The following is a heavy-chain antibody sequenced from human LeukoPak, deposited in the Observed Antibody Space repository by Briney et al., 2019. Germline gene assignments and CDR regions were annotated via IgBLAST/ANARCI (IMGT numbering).Heavy chain of an antibody. CDR2: IIPIFGTA. CDR3: ARTIAAVRTFGYYYYGMDV. D-gene: IGHD3-16*01. Sequence: SVKVSCKASGGTFSSYAISWVRQAPGQGLEWMGGIIPIFGTANYAQKFQGRVTITADESTSTAYMELSSLRSEDTAVYYCARTIAAVRTFGYYYYGMDVWGQRTTVTVSS. CDR1: GGTFSSYA. V-gene: IGHV1-69*13. J-gene: IGHJ6*02.